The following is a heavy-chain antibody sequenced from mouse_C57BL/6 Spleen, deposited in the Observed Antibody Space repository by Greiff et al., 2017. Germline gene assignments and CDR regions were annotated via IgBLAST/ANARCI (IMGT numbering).Heavy chain of an antibody. D-gene: IGHD2-3*01. CDR3: ARSHRLFPFDY. J-gene: IGHJ2*01. V-gene: IGHV1-50*01. Sequence: VQLQESGAELVKPGASVKLSCKASGYTFTSYWMQWVKQRPGQGLEWIGEIDPSDSYTNYNQKFKGKATLTVDTSSSTAYMQLSSLTSEDSAVYYCARSHRLFPFDYWGQGTTLTVSS. CDR2: IDPSDSYT. CDR1: GYTFTSYW.